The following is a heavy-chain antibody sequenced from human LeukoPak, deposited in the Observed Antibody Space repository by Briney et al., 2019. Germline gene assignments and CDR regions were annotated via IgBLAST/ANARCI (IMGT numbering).Heavy chain of an antibody. V-gene: IGHV3-7*01. J-gene: IGHJ6*03. Sequence: GGSLRLSCAASGFTFSSYWMSWVRQAPGKGLEWVANIKQDGSEKYYVDSVKGRFTISRDNAKNSLYLQVNSLRPEDTAVYYCARDRLSSPLAPSYYYYYYMDVWGKGTTVTVSS. D-gene: IGHD6-6*01. CDR2: IKQDGSEK. CDR1: GFTFSSYW. CDR3: ARDRLSSPLAPSYYYYYYMDV.